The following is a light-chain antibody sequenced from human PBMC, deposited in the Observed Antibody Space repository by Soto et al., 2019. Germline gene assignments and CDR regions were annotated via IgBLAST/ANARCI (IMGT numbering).Light chain of an antibody. V-gene: IGLV2-14*01. Sequence: ALTQPASVSGSPGQSIAISCTGTSSDVGGYNYVSWYQQHPGKAPKLMIYDVNNRPSGVSNRFSGSKSGNTASLTISGLQAEDEADYYCSSYTTSSTYVFGTGTKVTVL. CDR2: DVN. CDR3: SSYTTSSTYV. CDR1: SSDVGGYNY. J-gene: IGLJ1*01.